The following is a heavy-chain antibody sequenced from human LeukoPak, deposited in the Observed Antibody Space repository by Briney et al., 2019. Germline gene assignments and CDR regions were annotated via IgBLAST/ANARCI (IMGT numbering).Heavy chain of an antibody. V-gene: IGHV4-59*01. CDR3: ARSWPHTPDY. CDR2: IYDSGST. CDR1: GGSIISYY. D-gene: IGHD6-13*01. J-gene: IGHJ4*02. Sequence: VKPSETLSLTCTVSGGSIISYYWSWIRQPPGKGLEWIGYIYDSGSTNYNPSLKSRVTISVDTSKNQFSLKLSSVTAADTAVYYCARSWPHTPDYWGQGTLVTVSS.